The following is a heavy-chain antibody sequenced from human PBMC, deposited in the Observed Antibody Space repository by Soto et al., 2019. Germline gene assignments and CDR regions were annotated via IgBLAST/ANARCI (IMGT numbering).Heavy chain of an antibody. CDR1: GFTFRSFE. D-gene: IGHD4-17*01. CDR2: IQGSGITK. J-gene: IGHJ4*02. Sequence: EVQLLESGGGLVQPGGSLRLSCAASGFTFRSFEMSWVRQAPGRGLEWVSTIQGSGITKYYADSVKGRFTISRDDSKNTLWLQMDSLRAEDTALYYCAKNRPETTVASPGNYFDYWGRGTLVTVSS. CDR3: AKNRPETTVASPGNYFDY. V-gene: IGHV3-23*01.